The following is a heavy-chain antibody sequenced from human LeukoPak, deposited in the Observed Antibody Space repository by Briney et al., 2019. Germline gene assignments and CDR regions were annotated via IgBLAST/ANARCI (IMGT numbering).Heavy chain of an antibody. V-gene: IGHV1-2*06. D-gene: IGHD5-24*01. J-gene: IGHJ4*02. CDR2: MNPDNGGT. Sequence: ASVKVSCKASGGTFGSYAISWVRQAPGQGLEWMGRMNPDNGGTDFAQRFQGRVTMTRDTCITTAYLEVSSLRSDDTAVYYCARGNGYFFDYWGQGTPVTVSS. CDR1: GGTFGSYA. CDR3: ARGNGYFFDY.